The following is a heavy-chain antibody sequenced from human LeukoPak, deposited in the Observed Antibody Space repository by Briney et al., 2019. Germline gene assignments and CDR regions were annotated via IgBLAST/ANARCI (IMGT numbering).Heavy chain of an antibody. CDR2: FYNSGNT. V-gene: IGHV4-39*07. CDR1: GGSISNTNYY. D-gene: IGHD3-10*01. J-gene: IGHJ3*02. CDR3: ARAGGYGSGSYCAFDI. Sequence: SETLSLTCTVSGGSISNTNYYWGWIRQPPGKGLEWIGSFYNSGNTYYNPSLKSRVTISVDTSKNQFSLKLSSVTAADTAVYYCARAGGYGSGSYCAFDIWGQGTMVTVSS.